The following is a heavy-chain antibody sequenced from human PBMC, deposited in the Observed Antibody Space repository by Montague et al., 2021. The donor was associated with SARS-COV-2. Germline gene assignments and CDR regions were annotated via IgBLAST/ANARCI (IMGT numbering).Heavy chain of an antibody. Sequence: SETLPLTCTVSGGSISSYYWSWIRQPSGKGLEWIGRIYTSGSTNXNPSLKSRVTMSVDTSKNQFSLKLSSVTAADTAVYYCAREAWFGDKTSASEYYGMDVWGQGTTVTVSS. V-gene: IGHV4-4*07. D-gene: IGHD3-10*01. J-gene: IGHJ6*02. CDR2: IYTSGST. CDR1: GGSISSYY. CDR3: AREAWFGDKTSASEYYGMDV.